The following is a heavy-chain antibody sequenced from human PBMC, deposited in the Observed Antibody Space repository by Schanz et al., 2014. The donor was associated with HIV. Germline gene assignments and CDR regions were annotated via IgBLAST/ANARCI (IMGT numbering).Heavy chain of an antibody. CDR2: IIPIFGTR. CDR3: AGSSEYSSGWYVL. V-gene: IGHV1-69*06. J-gene: IGHJ5*02. CDR1: GGNFSSYG. Sequence: QVQLLQSAAEVKKPGASVKVSCKASGGNFSSYGISWVRQAPGQGLEWMGGIIPIFGTRNYAQKFQVRVTFTADKFTGTAYMELSSLRSEDTAVYFCAGSSEYSSGWYVLWGQGTLVTVSS. D-gene: IGHD3-22*01.